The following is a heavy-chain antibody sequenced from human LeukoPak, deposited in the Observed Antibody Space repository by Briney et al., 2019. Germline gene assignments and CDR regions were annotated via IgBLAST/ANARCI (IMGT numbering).Heavy chain of an antibody. V-gene: IGHV3-23*01. CDR1: GFTLSSYA. CDR2: ISGSGGST. Sequence: GGSLRLSCAASGFTLSSYAMSWVRQAPGKGLEWVSAISGSGGSTYYADSVKGRFTISRDNSKNTLYLQMNSLRAEDTAVYYCAGLFRGYCSSTSCYTLDYWGQGTLVTVSS. D-gene: IGHD2-2*02. CDR3: AGLFRGYCSSTSCYTLDY. J-gene: IGHJ4*02.